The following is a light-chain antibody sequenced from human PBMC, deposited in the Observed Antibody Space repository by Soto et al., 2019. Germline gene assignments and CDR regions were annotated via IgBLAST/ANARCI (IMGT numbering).Light chain of an antibody. V-gene: IGLV8-61*01. CDR1: SGSVSTSYY. J-gene: IGLJ3*02. CDR3: VLYMGSGISV. CDR2: STN. Sequence: QTVVTQEPSFSVSPGGTVTLTCGLSSGSVSTSYYPSWYQQTPGQAPRTLIYSTNTRSSGVPDRFSGSILGNKAAHTITGAQADDESDYYCVLYMGSGISVFGGGTQLTVL.